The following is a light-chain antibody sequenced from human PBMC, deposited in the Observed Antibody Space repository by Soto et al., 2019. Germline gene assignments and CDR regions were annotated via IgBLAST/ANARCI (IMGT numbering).Light chain of an antibody. J-gene: IGKJ2*01. Sequence: EIVLTQSPGTLSLSPGERATLSCRARQSVSSSYLAWYQQKPGQTPRLLIYDASSRATGIPDRFSGSESGRDFTLTISRLEPEDFAVYSCQQYGSSPYTFGQGTKLEIK. CDR1: QSVSSSY. CDR3: QQYGSSPYT. CDR2: DAS. V-gene: IGKV3-20*01.